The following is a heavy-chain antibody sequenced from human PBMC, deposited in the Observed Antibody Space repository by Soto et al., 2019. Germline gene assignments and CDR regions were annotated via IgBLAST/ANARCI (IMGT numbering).Heavy chain of an antibody. J-gene: IGHJ2*01. D-gene: IGHD2-2*01. V-gene: IGHV4-34*01. Sequence: QVQLQQWGAGLLKSSETLSLTCAVYGGSFSGYYWSWIRQPPGKGLEWIGEINPSGSTTYSPSLKSRVTISIGTSENPLSLKLSAVTAADTAVYYCVREGIYCVSTSCYGGFFELWGRGTLVTVSS. CDR3: VREGIYCVSTSCYGGFFEL. CDR2: INPSGST. CDR1: GGSFSGYY.